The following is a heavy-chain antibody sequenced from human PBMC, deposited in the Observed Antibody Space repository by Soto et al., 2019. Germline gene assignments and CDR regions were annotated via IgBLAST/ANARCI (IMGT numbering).Heavy chain of an antibody. V-gene: IGHV4-4*07. CDR3: AKEGSSSSTRPLDY. CDR1: GVSISGYY. D-gene: IGHD2-2*01. J-gene: IGHJ4*02. CDR2: IYHSGTT. Sequence: SETLSLTCTFSGVSISGYYWTWIRHSDGKGLEWIGRIYHSGTTNYNPSLTSRVTMSVDTARNQFFLKLSSVTAADTAVYYCAKEGSSSSTRPLDYWGQRTPDTVSS.